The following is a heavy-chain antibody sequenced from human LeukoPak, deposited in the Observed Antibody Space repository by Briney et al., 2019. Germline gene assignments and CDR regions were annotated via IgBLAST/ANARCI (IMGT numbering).Heavy chain of an antibody. CDR3: ARPFSVGRVIRTPDAFDI. CDR1: GGSISISSYY. J-gene: IGHJ3*02. V-gene: IGHV4-39*01. Sequence: PSETLSLTCTVSGGSISISSYYWGWIRQPPGKGLEWIGSIYYSGSTYYNPSLKSRVTISVDTSKNQFSLKLSSVTAADTAVYYCARPFSVGRVIRTPDAFDIWGQGTMVTVSS. D-gene: IGHD3-16*01. CDR2: IYYSGST.